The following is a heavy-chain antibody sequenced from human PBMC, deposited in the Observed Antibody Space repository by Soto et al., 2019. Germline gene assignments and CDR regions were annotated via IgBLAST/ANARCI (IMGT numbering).Heavy chain of an antibody. V-gene: IGHV3-30-3*01. CDR2: ISYEGSNT. CDR1: GFTFVTYG. Sequence: PGGSLRLSCVASGFTFVTYGIHWVRPAPGKGLQWVALISYEGSNTYYADSVRGRFTISRDNSKNALYLQMNTLRPEDTGVYYCARVTPGNNLYYFSGLDFWGQGTSVTVSS. D-gene: IGHD1-1*01. CDR3: ARVTPGNNLYYFSGLDF. J-gene: IGHJ6*02.